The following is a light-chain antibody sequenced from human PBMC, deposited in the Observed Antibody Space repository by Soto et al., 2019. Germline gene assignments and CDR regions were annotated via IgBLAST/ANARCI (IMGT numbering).Light chain of an antibody. J-gene: IGLJ1*01. CDR3: SSHTTSSHCG. CDR2: DVS. Sequence: QSVLTQPASVSGSPGQSITISCTGTNSDVGGNHVSWFQHHPGKAPRLIIYDVSNRPSGVSNRFSGSKSGNTASLTISGLQADDEADYYCSSHTTSSHCGFGTGTKVTVL. V-gene: IGLV2-14*03. CDR1: NSDVGGNH.